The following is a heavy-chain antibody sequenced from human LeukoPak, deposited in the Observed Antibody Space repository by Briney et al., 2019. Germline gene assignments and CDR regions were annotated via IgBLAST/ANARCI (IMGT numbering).Heavy chain of an antibody. CDR2: ISGSGGST. CDR3: AKFHDYSNYYYYYYMDV. CDR1: GFTLSSYA. V-gene: IGHV3-23*01. Sequence: GGSPRLSCAASGFTLSSYAMSWVRQAPGKGLEWVSAISGSGGSTYYADSVKGRFTISRDNSKNTLYLQMNSLRAEDTAVYYCAKFHDYSNYYYYYYMDVWGKGTTVTVSS. D-gene: IGHD4-11*01. J-gene: IGHJ6*03.